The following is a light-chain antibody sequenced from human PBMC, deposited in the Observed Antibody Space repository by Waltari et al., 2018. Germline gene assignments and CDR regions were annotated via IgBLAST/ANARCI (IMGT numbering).Light chain of an antibody. Sequence: SYELTQPSSVSVSPGQTARITCSGDVLSQKYARWLQQKPGQAPLLLIYEDTKRPAGIPGRFSGSSSGTTGTLTITGAQVEDEADYYCYSASDNNWVFGGGTMLTVL. CDR3: YSASDNNWV. J-gene: IGLJ3*02. V-gene: IGLV3-27*01. CDR2: EDT. CDR1: VLSQKY.